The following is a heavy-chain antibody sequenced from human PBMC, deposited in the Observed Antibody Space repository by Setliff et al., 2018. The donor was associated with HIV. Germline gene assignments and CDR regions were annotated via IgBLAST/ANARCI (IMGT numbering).Heavy chain of an antibody. Sequence: GASLKISCAASGFTFSNYMTWVRQAPGKGLEWVSGTHWNGAIRGYADSVRGRFIISRDNAKKSLYLQMNGLRAGDTAVYYCSRDDISGQWLLDYWGQGALVTVSS. CDR1: GFTFSNY. D-gene: IGHD5-12*01. CDR2: THWNGAIR. CDR3: SRDDISGQWLLDY. J-gene: IGHJ4*02. V-gene: IGHV3-20*04.